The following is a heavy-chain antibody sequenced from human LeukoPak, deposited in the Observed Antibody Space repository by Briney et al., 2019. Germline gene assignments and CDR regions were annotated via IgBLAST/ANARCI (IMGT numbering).Heavy chain of an antibody. D-gene: IGHD2-2*02. CDR3: TRGGRGYTFDY. J-gene: IGHJ4*02. CDR2: TNSDGRDT. Sequence: TGGSLRLSCAASGFTFSSYWMLWVRQAPGKGLEWVSRTNSDGRDTTYADSVKGRFTISRDNAKNTLYLQMNSLRAEDTAVYYCTRGGRGYTFDYWGQGTLVTVSS. V-gene: IGHV3-74*01. CDR1: GFTFSSYW.